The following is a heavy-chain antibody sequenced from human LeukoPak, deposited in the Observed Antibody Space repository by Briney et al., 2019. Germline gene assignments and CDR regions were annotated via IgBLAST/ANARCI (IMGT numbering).Heavy chain of an antibody. Sequence: GGSLRLSCVAPGFTVSSNYMSWVRQAPGKGLEWLSVFYSGGSTYYADSVNGRFTMSRDNSKNTLYLQMNGLRVEDTAVYYCARVSPFDYWGQGTQVTVSS. V-gene: IGHV3-66*01. CDR3: ARVSPFDY. CDR1: GFTVSSNY. CDR2: FYSGGST. J-gene: IGHJ4*02.